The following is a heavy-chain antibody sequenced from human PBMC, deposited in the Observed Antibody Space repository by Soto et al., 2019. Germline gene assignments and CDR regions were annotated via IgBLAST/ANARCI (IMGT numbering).Heavy chain of an antibody. J-gene: IGHJ3*02. D-gene: IGHD3-22*01. V-gene: IGHV3-30*18. CDR2: ISYGGSDQ. Sequence: QVQLVESGGGVVQPGRSLRLSCAASGFTFSSYGMHWVRQAPGKGLEWVAVISYGGSDQYYADSVKGRYTISRDNSKNTVYLQMNSLRAEDTAVYYCAKEVRYYYDSSGVDAFDIWGQGTTVNVSS. CDR3: AKEVRYYYDSSGVDAFDI. CDR1: GFTFSSYG.